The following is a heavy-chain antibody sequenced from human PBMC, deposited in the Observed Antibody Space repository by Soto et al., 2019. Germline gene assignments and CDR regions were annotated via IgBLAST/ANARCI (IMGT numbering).Heavy chain of an antibody. CDR2: IYYSGST. CDR3: ARAGITMAREVIIS. J-gene: IGHJ4*02. Sequence: PSETLSLTCTVSGGSVSSGSYYWSWIRQPPGKGLEWIGYIYYSGSTNYNPSLKSRVTISVDTSKNQFSLKLSSVTAADTAVYYCARAGITMAREVIISWGQGTLVTVSS. D-gene: IGHD3-10*01. V-gene: IGHV4-61*01. CDR1: GGSVSSGSYY.